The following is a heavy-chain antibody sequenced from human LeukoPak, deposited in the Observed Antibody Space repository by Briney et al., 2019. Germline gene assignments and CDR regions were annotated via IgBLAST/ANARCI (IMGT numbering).Heavy chain of an antibody. D-gene: IGHD3-16*01. V-gene: IGHV3-23*01. J-gene: IGHJ4*02. CDR3: ARETFFGAYFDY. Sequence: GGSLRLSCAASGFTFSSYAMSWVRQAPGKGLEWVSAISGSGDNTYYADSVKGRFTISRDNSKNTLYLQMNSLRAEDTAVYYCARETFFGAYFDYWGQGTLVTVSS. CDR2: ISGSGDNT. CDR1: GFTFSSYA.